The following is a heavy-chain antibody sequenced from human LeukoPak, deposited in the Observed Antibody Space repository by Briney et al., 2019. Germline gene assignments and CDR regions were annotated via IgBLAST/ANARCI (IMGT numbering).Heavy chain of an antibody. D-gene: IGHD5-12*01. CDR1: GFTFRSYG. V-gene: IGHV3-30*18. Sequence: QPGRSLRLSCAASGFTFRSYGMHWVRQAPGKGLEGVAGISYDGSNKYYADSVKGRFTISRDNSKNTLYLQMNSLRAEDTAVYYCAKSATKYSGYDEYYFDYWGQGTLVTVSS. J-gene: IGHJ4*02. CDR3: AKSATKYSGYDEYYFDY. CDR2: ISYDGSNK.